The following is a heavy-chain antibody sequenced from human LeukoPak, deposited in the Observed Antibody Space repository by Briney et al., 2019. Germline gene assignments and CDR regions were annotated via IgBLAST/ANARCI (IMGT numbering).Heavy chain of an antibody. CDR3: ASPPADYGDFSFNY. V-gene: IGHV4-39*01. J-gene: IGHJ4*02. CDR1: GGSISSSSYY. Sequence: SETLSLTCTVSGGSISSSSYYWGWIRQPPGKGLEWIGSIYYSGSTYYKPSLKSRVTISVDTSKNQFSLKLSSVTAADTAVYYCASPPADYGDFSFNYWGQGTLVTVSS. D-gene: IGHD4-17*01. CDR2: IYYSGST.